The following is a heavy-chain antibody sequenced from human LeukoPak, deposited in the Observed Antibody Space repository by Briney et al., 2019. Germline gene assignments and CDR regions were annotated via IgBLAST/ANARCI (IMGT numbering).Heavy chain of an antibody. Sequence: GGSLRLSCVTSGFIFSNYGMHWVRQAPGKGLEWLTFIQFDGSNKLYADSVKGRFTVSRDTSKNTVYLQMTSLKVEDTAVYYCAKERSMSSSTLLVGDYWGQGTLVTVSS. J-gene: IGHJ4*02. D-gene: IGHD2-2*01. CDR2: IQFDGSNK. CDR3: AKERSMSSSTLLVGDY. CDR1: GFIFSNYG. V-gene: IGHV3-30*02.